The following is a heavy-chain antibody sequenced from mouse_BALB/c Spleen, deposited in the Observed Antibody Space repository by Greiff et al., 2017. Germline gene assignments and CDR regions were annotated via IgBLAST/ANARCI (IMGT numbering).Heavy chain of an antibody. Sequence: EVQVVESGGGLVKPGGSLKLSCAASGFAFSSYDMSWVRQTPEKRLEWVAYISSGGGSTYYPDTVKGRFTISRDNAKNTLYLQMSSLKSEDTAMYYWERDRPYDGYYDCFAYWGQGTLVTVSA. V-gene: IGHV5-12-1*01. J-gene: IGHJ3*01. CDR3: ERDRPYDGYYDCFAY. CDR1: GFAFSSYD. CDR2: ISSGGGST. D-gene: IGHD2-3*01.